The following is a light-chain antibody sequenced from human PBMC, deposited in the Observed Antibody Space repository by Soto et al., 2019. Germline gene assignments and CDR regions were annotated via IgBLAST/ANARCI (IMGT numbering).Light chain of an antibody. CDR3: QQYNDWPFT. V-gene: IGKV3-15*01. CDR2: GVS. J-gene: IGKJ3*01. Sequence: EMVAAQVPAPPSVSPRERATLSWRASQGLGTNLAWYQQKPGQAPRLLIYGVSTRATGIPARFSGSESGTEFTLTISSLQSEDFAVYYCQQYNDWPFTFGPGTKVDI. CDR1: QGLGTN.